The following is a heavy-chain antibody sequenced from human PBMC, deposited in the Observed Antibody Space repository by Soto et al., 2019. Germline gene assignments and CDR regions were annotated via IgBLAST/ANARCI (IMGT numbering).Heavy chain of an antibody. CDR3: ARAVVPAYYFDY. D-gene: IGHD2-2*01. Sequence: QVQLVESGGGVVQPGRSLRLSCAASGFTFSSYGMHWVRQAPGKGLEWVAVIWYDGSNKYYADSVKGRFTISRDNSKNTLYLQMNSLRAEDTAVYYCARAVVPAYYFDYWGQGTLVTVSS. CDR1: GFTFSSYG. V-gene: IGHV3-33*01. J-gene: IGHJ4*02. CDR2: IWYDGSNK.